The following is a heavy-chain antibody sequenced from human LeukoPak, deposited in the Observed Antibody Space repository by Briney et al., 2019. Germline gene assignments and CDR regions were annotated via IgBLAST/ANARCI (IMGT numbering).Heavy chain of an antibody. CDR2: INGDGSYR. Sequence: GGSLRLSCAASGFTFSTNWMHWVRQVPGKGLVWVSRINGDGSYRTYADSVKGRFTISRDNGKNTLYLQMNSLRAEDTAVYYCARVRPGVTFDYWGQGTLVTVSS. J-gene: IGHJ4*02. CDR1: GFTFSTNW. D-gene: IGHD2-8*01. V-gene: IGHV3-74*01. CDR3: ARVRPGVTFDY.